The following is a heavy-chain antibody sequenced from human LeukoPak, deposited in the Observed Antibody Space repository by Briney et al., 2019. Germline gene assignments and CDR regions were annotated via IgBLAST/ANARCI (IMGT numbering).Heavy chain of an antibody. Sequence: ASVKVSCKASGGTFSSYAISWVRQAPGQGLEWMGGIIPIFGTANYAQKFQGRATITADESTSTAYMELSSLRSEDTAVYYCARDSSSWPEGLDYWGQGTLVTVSS. CDR1: GGTFSSYA. J-gene: IGHJ4*02. D-gene: IGHD6-13*01. V-gene: IGHV1-69*13. CDR2: IIPIFGTA. CDR3: ARDSSSWPEGLDY.